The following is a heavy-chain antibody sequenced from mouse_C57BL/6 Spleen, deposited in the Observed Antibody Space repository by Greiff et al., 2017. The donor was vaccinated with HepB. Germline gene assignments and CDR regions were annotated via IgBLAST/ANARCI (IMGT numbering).Heavy chain of an antibody. J-gene: IGHJ4*01. V-gene: IGHV1-85*01. CDR3: ARESNYVYYAMDY. D-gene: IGHD2-5*01. CDR2: IYPRDGST. Sequence: QVQLQQSGPELVKPGASVKLSCKASGYTFTSYDINWVNQRPGQGLEWIGWIYPRDGSTKYNEKFKGKATLTVDTSSSTAYMERHSLTSEDSAVYFCARESNYVYYAMDYWGQGTSVTVSS. CDR1: GYTFTSYD.